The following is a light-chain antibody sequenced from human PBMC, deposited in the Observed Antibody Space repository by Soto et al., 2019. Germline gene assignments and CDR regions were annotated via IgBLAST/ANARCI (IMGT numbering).Light chain of an antibody. V-gene: IGKV3-20*01. Sequence: EIVLTQSPDTLSLSPGERATLSCRVSQSVRTDYLTWYQQRRGHAPRLLIYGASNRATGLPDRFSGSGSGTDFPLTISRLEPEDFAVYYCQHYDTSLTFGGGAKVEIK. CDR2: GAS. CDR1: QSVRTDY. J-gene: IGKJ4*01. CDR3: QHYDTSLT.